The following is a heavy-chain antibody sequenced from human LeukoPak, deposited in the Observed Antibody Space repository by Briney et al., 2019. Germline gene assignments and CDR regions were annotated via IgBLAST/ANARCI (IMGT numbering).Heavy chain of an antibody. J-gene: IGHJ4*02. Sequence: GGSLRLSCVASEYDFRAYTFTWVRQASGKGLEYVSSISKSSALKYYSESVRGRFTISRDNAENSLYLDMSNLGAEDTAVYFCVRGDNRDQWGQGTLVTVSS. CDR1: EYDFRAYT. V-gene: IGHV3-21*01. CDR2: ISKSSALK. CDR3: VRGDNRDQ. D-gene: IGHD2-2*01.